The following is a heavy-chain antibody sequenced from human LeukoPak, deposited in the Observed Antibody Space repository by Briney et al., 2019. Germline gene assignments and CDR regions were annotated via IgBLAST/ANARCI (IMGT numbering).Heavy chain of an antibody. CDR2: ISYDGSNK. Sequence: GGSLRLSCAASGFTFSSYAMHWVRQAPGKGLEWVAVISYDGSNKYYADSVKGRFTISRDNSKNTLYLQMNSLRAEDTAVYYCARESIAARGSFDYWGQGTLVTVSS. CDR3: ARESIAARGSFDY. CDR1: GFTFSSYA. V-gene: IGHV3-30-3*01. D-gene: IGHD6-6*01. J-gene: IGHJ4*02.